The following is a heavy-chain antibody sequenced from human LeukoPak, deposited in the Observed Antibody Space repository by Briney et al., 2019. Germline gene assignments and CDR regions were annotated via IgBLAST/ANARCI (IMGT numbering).Heavy chain of an antibody. J-gene: IGHJ6*02. D-gene: IGHD2-15*01. CDR1: GFTFSTYN. Sequence: PGGSLRLSCAASGFTFSTYNMDWVRQALGKGLEWVSSIGGSGTDRYHADSVKGRFAISRDNAKDSLYLLMNSLRAEDTAVYYCAREGSRIKDMDVWGQGTTVTVSS. CDR2: IGGSGTDR. V-gene: IGHV3-21*01. CDR3: AREGSRIKDMDV.